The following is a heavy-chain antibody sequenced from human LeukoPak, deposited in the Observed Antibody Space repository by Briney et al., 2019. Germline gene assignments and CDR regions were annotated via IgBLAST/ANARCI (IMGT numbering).Heavy chain of an antibody. Sequence: GGSLRLSGTASGFTFGDYAMSWVRQAPGKGLEWVGFIRSKAYGGTTEYAASVKGRFTISRDDSKSIAYLQMNSLKTEDTAVYYCTRVGITMIVRWFFDYWGQGTLVTVSS. CDR3: TRVGITMIVRWFFDY. V-gene: IGHV3-49*04. J-gene: IGHJ4*02. CDR2: IRSKAYGGTT. D-gene: IGHD3-22*01. CDR1: GFTFGDYA.